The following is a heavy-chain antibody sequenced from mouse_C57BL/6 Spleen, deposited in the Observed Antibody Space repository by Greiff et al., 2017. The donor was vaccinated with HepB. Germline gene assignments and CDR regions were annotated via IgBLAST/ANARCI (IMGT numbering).Heavy chain of an antibody. CDR3: APSYYYAMDY. CDR2: ISYDGSN. J-gene: IGHJ4*01. V-gene: IGHV3-6*01. D-gene: IGHD1-1*01. CDR1: GYSITSGYY. Sequence: EVKLVESGPGLVKPSQSLSLTCSVPGYSITSGYYWNWIRQFPGNKLEWMGYISYDGSNNYNPSLKNRISITRDTSKNQFFLKLNSVTTEDTATYYCAPSYYYAMDYWGQGTSVTVSS.